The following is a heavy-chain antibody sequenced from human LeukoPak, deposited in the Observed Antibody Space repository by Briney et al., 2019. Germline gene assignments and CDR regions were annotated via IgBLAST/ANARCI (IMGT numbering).Heavy chain of an antibody. Sequence: GGSLRLSCAASGFTFSSYAMSWVRQAPGKGLEWVSAISGSGGSTYYADSVKGRFTISRDNSKNTLYLQMNSLRAEDTAVYYCAKVQGLRLGELSLNSWGQGTLVTVSS. CDR2: ISGSGGST. CDR3: AKVQGLRLGELSLNS. CDR1: GFTFSSYA. V-gene: IGHV3-23*01. J-gene: IGHJ4*02. D-gene: IGHD3-16*02.